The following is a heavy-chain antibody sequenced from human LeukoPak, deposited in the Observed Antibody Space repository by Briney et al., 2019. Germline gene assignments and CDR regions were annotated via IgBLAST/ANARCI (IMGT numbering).Heavy chain of an antibody. D-gene: IGHD3-22*01. CDR3: AKDRSSSRYYDSSGYYFDHDAFDI. V-gene: IGHV3-33*06. CDR1: GFTFSRHG. J-gene: IGHJ3*02. Sequence: PGGSLRLSCAASGFTFSRHGMHWVRQAPGKGLEWVAVIWYGGSNKYYADSVKGRFTISRDNSKNTLYLQMNSLRAEDTAVYYCAKDRSSSRYYDSSGYYFDHDAFDIWGQGTMVTVSS. CDR2: IWYGGSNK.